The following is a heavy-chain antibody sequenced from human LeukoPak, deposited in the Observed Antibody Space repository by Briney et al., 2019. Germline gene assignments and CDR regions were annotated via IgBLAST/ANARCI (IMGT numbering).Heavy chain of an antibody. CDR2: ISSSSSYI. D-gene: IGHD1-26*01. J-gene: IGHJ3*02. CDR3: ASLGEPAAFDI. V-gene: IGHV3-21*04. Sequence: GGSLRLSCAASGFTFSSYSMNWVRQAPGKGLEWVSSISSSSSYIYYADSVKGRFTISRDNSKNTLYLQMNSLRAEDTAVYYCASLGEPAAFDIWGQGTMVTVSS. CDR1: GFTFSSYS.